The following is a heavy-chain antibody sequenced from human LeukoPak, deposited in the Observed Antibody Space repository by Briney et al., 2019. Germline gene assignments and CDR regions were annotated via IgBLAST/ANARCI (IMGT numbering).Heavy chain of an antibody. J-gene: IGHJ4*02. Sequence: SETLSLTCAVYGGSFSGYYWSWIRQPPGKGLEWIGEINHSGSTNYNPSLKSRVTISVDRSKNQFSLKLSSVTAADTAVYYCARGGITFGGVIASFDYWGQGTLVTVSS. CDR2: INHSGST. D-gene: IGHD3-16*02. V-gene: IGHV4-34*01. CDR3: ARGGITFGGVIASFDY. CDR1: GGSFSGYY.